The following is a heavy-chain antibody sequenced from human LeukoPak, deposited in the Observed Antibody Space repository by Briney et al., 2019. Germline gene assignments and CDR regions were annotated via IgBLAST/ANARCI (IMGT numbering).Heavy chain of an antibody. Sequence: GGSLRLSCAASGFAFDDYGMSWVCQAPGKGLEWVSGINWNGGSIGYADSVKGRFTISRDNAKNSLYLQINSLRAEDTALYYCARADRDGYGFFGFDYWGQGTLVTVSS. D-gene: IGHD5-18*01. CDR1: GFAFDDYG. J-gene: IGHJ4*02. CDR3: ARADRDGYGFFGFDY. CDR2: INWNGGSI. V-gene: IGHV3-20*04.